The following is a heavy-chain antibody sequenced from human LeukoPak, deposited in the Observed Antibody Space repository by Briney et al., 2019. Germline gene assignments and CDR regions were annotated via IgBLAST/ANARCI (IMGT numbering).Heavy chain of an antibody. CDR2: MNPNSGNT. D-gene: IGHD2-2*01. V-gene: IGHV1-8*01. J-gene: IGHJ6*02. CDR1: GYTFTSYD. CDR3: ARGGVVPAAKHYYYGMDV. Sequence: GASVKVSCKASGYTFTSYDINWVRQATGQGLEWMGWMNPNSGNTGYAQKFQGRVTMTRNTSISTAYMELSSLRSEDTAVYYCARGGVVPAAKHYYYGMDVWGQGTTVTVSS.